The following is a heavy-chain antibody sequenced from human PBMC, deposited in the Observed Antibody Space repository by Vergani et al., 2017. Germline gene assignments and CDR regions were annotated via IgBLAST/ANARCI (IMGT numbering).Heavy chain of an antibody. Sequence: QLQLQESGPGLVKPSETLSLTCTVSGGSISSSSYYWGWIRQPPGKGLEWIGYIYYSGSTNYNPPLKSRVTISVDTSKNQFSLKLSSVTAADTAVYYCARVRGRMAGRGYYGMDVWGQGTTVTVSS. CDR1: GGSISSSSYY. D-gene: IGHD3-10*01. CDR2: IYYSGST. CDR3: ARVRGRMAGRGYYGMDV. J-gene: IGHJ6*02. V-gene: IGHV4-61*05.